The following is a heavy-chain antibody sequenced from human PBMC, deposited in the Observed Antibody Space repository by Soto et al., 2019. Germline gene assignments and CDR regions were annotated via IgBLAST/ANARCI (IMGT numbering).Heavy chain of an antibody. J-gene: IGHJ4*02. Sequence: QLQLQESGPGLVKPSETLSLSCVVSGGSIISSSYYWAWIRQSPGKGLEWIGNIFYDGTVCYNPSLKSRVTLSVDTSNSKSPLRLTSVTAADTAVFYCARQIVSKLNNYHNYVRQPSFDYWGQGTLVPVSS. D-gene: IGHD4-4*01. CDR3: ARQIVSKLNNYHNYVRQPSFDY. CDR1: GGSIISSSYY. V-gene: IGHV4-39*01. CDR2: IFYDGTV.